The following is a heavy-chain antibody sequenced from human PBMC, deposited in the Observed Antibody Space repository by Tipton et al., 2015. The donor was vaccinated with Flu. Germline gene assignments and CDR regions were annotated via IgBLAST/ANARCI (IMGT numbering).Heavy chain of an antibody. D-gene: IGHD3-16*02. Sequence: TLSLTCAVYGGSFSGYYWSWIRQPPGKGLEWIGEINHSGSTNYNPSLKSRVTISVDTSKNQFSLKLSSVTAADTAVYYCATGQKAYDYVWGSYRPTNWYFDLWGRGTLVTVSS. CDR1: GGSFSGYY. J-gene: IGHJ2*01. CDR2: INHSGST. V-gene: IGHV4-34*01. CDR3: ATGQKAYDYVWGSYRPTNWYFDL.